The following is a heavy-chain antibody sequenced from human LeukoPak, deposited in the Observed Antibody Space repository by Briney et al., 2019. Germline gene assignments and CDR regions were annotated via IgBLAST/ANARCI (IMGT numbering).Heavy chain of an antibody. CDR2: IYTSGST. D-gene: IGHD3-22*01. CDR3: ARASYSYDINGWVPFDY. J-gene: IGHJ4*02. CDR1: GNSISSGDNY. Sequence: SETLSLTCTVSGNSISSGDNYWSWIRQPAGKGLEWIGRIYTSGSTNYNPSLKSRVTISGDTSKNQFSLRLSSVSAADTAVYYCARASYSYDINGWVPFDYWGQGTLVTVSS. V-gene: IGHV4-61*02.